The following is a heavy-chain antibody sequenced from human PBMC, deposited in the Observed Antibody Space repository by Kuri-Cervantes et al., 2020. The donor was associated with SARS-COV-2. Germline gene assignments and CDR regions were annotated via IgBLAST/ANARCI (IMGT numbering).Heavy chain of an antibody. J-gene: IGHJ6*03. CDR1: GYTFTSYD. CDR2: ISAYNGNT. CDR3: ARGGGIFDWFEGYYCMDV. D-gene: IGHD3-9*01. Sequence: ASVKVSCKASGYTFTSYDINWVRQAPGQGLEWMGWISAYNGNTNYAQKLQGRVTMTTDTSTSTAYMELRSLRSDDTAVYYCARGGGIFDWFEGYYCMDVWGKGTTVTVSS. V-gene: IGHV1-18*01.